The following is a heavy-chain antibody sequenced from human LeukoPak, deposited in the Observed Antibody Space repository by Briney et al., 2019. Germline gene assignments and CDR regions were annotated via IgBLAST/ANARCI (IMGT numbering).Heavy chain of an antibody. CDR3: ARVVGYYYDSSGYIDY. CDR1: GFTFSSYE. V-gene: IGHV3-48*03. CDR2: ISSSGVTI. J-gene: IGHJ4*02. D-gene: IGHD3-22*01. Sequence: GGSLRLSCAASGFTFSSYEMNWVRQAPGKGLEWVSYISSSGVTIYYADSVKGRFTISRDNAKNSLYLQMNSLRAEDTAVYYCARVVGYYYDSSGYIDYWGQGTLVTVSS.